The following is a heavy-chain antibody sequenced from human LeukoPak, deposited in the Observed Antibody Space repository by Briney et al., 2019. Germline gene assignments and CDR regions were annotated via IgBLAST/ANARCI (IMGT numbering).Heavy chain of an antibody. D-gene: IGHD5-24*01. Sequence: SETLSLTCAVYGGSFSGYFWSWIRQPPGKGLEWIGEINHSGSTNYNPSLQSRVTISVDTSKNQFSLKVNSVTAADTAVYYCARLRRRDGYNPYPIDFWGQGTLVTVSS. CDR2: INHSGST. J-gene: IGHJ4*02. CDR3: ARLRRRDGYNPYPIDF. CDR1: GGSFSGYF. V-gene: IGHV4-34*01.